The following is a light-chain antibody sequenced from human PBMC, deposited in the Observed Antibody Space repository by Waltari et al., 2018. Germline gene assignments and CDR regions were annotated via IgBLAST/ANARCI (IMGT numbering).Light chain of an antibody. Sequence: QSVLTQPPSASGTPGQRVTMSCSGSSSNIGTHYVYRSQQLPGTAPKLLIYRNEQRPSGVPDRFSGSKSGTSASLAISGLRSEDEANYYCAAWDDSLSGPGVFGGGTKLTVL. V-gene: IGLV1-47*01. CDR3: AAWDDSLSGPGV. J-gene: IGLJ3*02. CDR2: RNE. CDR1: SSNIGTHY.